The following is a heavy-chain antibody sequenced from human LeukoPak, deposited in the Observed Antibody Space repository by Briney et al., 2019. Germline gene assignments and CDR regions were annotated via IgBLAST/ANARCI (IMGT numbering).Heavy chain of an antibody. CDR1: GFTFSSYA. Sequence: GRSLRLSCAASGFTFSSYAMSWVRQAPGKGLEWVSAISGSGGSTYYADSVKGRFTISRDNSKNTLYLQMNSLRAEDTAVYYCAKSGDCSGGGCYVHFDYWGQGTLVTVSS. V-gene: IGHV3-23*01. D-gene: IGHD2-15*01. J-gene: IGHJ4*02. CDR3: AKSGDCSGGGCYVHFDY. CDR2: ISGSGGST.